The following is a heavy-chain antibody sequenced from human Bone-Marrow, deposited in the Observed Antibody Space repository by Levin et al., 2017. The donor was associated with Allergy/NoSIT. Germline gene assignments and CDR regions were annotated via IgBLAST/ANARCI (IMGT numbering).Heavy chain of an antibody. CDR1: GYTFINNY. V-gene: IGHV1-46*03. J-gene: IGHJ5*02. D-gene: IGHD3-9*01. Sequence: ASVKVSCKTSGYTFINNYIHWVRQAPGQGLEWMGVIDPSGGTASYADRFQGRVTMTRDTSTSTVYMELSSLRSEDTAVYYCTRVQLRYFDRGWFDPWGQGTLVTVSS. CDR2: IDPSGGTA. CDR3: TRVQLRYFDRGWFDP.